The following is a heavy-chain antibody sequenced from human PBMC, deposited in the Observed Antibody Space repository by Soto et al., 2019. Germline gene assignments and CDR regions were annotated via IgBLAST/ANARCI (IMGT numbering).Heavy chain of an antibody. CDR1: GFTFSSYA. V-gene: IGHV1-69*01. J-gene: IGHJ3*02. CDR3: ADRRDGYNFGAFDI. D-gene: IGHD5-12*01. Sequence: QVQLVESGGGVVQPGRSLRLSCAASGFTFSSYAISWVRQAPGQGLEWMGGIIPIFGTANYAQKFQGRVTITADESTSTAYMELSSLRSEDTAVYYCADRRDGYNFGAFDIWGQGTMVTVSS. CDR2: IIPIFGTA.